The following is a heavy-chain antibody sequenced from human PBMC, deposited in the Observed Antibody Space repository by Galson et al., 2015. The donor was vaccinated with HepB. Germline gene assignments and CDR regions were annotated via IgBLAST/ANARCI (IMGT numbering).Heavy chain of an antibody. D-gene: IGHD3-22*01. CDR3: TRFLGDLIVVVIRPFDY. CDR1: GFTFGDYA. J-gene: IGHJ4*02. Sequence: SLRLSCAASGFTFGDYAMSWFRQAPGKGLEWVGFIRSKAYGGTTEYAASVKGRFTISRDDSKSIDYLQMNSLKTEDTAVYYCTRFLGDLIVVVIRPFDYWGQGTLVTVSS. CDR2: IRSKAYGGTT. V-gene: IGHV3-49*03.